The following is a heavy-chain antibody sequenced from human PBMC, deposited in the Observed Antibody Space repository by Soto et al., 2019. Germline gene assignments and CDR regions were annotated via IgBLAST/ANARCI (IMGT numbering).Heavy chain of an antibody. CDR2: ISAYNGNT. CDR3: ARSGRTRVVVPAASDDSFDI. V-gene: IGHV1-18*01. Sequence: QVQLVQSGAEVKKPGASVKVSCKASGYTFTSYGISWVRQAPGQGLEWMGWISAYNGNTNYAQKLQGRGTMTTDTSTSTAYRELRRLRSDDTAVYYWARSGRTRVVVPAASDDSFDIGGQGTMVTVSS. J-gene: IGHJ3*02. D-gene: IGHD2-2*01. CDR1: GYTFTSYG.